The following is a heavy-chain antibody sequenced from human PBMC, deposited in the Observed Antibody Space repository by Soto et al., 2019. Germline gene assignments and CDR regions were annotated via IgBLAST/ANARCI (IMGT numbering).Heavy chain of an antibody. Sequence: SETLSLTCAVSGGSISSGGYSWSWIRQPPGKGLEWIGYIYHSGSTYYNPSLKSRVTISVDRSKNQFSLKLSSVTAADTAVYYCARGSTDGATTRFDYWGQGTLVTVSS. CDR1: GGSISSGGYS. D-gene: IGHD4-17*01. V-gene: IGHV4-30-2*01. CDR3: ARGSTDGATTRFDY. CDR2: IYHSGST. J-gene: IGHJ4*02.